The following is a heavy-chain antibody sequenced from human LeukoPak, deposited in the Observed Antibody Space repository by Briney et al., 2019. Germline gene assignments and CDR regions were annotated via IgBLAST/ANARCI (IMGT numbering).Heavy chain of an antibody. CDR3: ARDAEYYYDSSGYDYYYYGMDV. J-gene: IGHJ6*02. CDR1: GYTFTSYG. CDR2: ISAYNGNT. V-gene: IGHV1-18*01. D-gene: IGHD3-22*01. Sequence: ASVKVSCKASGYTFTSYGISWVRQAPGQGLEWMGWISAYNGNTNYAQKLQGRVTMTTDTSTSTAYMELRSLRSDDTAVYYCARDAEYYYDSSGYDYYYYGMDVWGQGTLVTVSS.